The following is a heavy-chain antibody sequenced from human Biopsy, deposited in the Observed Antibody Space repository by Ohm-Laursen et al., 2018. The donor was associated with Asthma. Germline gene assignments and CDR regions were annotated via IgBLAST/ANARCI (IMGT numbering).Heavy chain of an antibody. V-gene: IGHV4-30-4*01. D-gene: IGHD5/OR15-5a*01. CDR3: ARASTAHFYYEMDV. Sequence: SETLSLTCTVTGGSISSGDYYWVWIRQPPGKGLEWIGYKGNRGSTHYNPSLKSRVILSVDTSKNQFSLNLSSATAADTAVYFCARASTAHFYYEMDVWGPGTTVTVSS. CDR2: KGNRGST. CDR1: GGSISSGDYY. J-gene: IGHJ6*02.